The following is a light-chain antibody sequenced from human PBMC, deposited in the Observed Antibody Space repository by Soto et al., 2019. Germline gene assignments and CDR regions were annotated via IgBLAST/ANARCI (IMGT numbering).Light chain of an antibody. Sequence: QSVLTQPASVSGSPGQSITISCTGTSSDVGSYNLVSWYQQHPGKAPKLMIYEGSKRPSGVSNRFSGSKSGNTASLTISGLQAEDEADYYCCSYAGWFWVFGGGTKLTVL. J-gene: IGLJ3*02. CDR2: EGS. CDR3: CSYAGWFWV. V-gene: IGLV2-23*01. CDR1: SSDVGSYNL.